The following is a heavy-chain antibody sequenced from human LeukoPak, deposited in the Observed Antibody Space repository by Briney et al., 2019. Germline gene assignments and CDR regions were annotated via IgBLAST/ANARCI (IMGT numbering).Heavy chain of an antibody. D-gene: IGHD3-10*01. CDR1: GGSISSYY. J-gene: IGHJ5*02. CDR2: IYYSGST. CDR3: ARGITMVRGGRHWFDP. V-gene: IGHV4-59*01. Sequence: SETLSLTCTVSGGSISSYYWSWIRQPPGRGLEWIGYIYYSGSTNYNPSLKSRVTISVDTSKNQFSLKLSSVTAADTAVYYCARGITMVRGGRHWFDPWGQGTLVTVSS.